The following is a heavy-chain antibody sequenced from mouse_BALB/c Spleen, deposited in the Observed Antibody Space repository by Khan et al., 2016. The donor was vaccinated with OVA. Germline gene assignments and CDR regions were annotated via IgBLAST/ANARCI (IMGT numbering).Heavy chain of an antibody. CDR2: IRYDGSI. V-gene: IGHV3-6*02. J-gene: IGHJ1*01. D-gene: IGHD1-1*01. Sequence: QLEQSGPGLVKPSPSLSLTCSVTGYSITSGCYWNWIRQFPGNKLEWMGFIRYDGSINYNPSLKNRMSFTRTTSKNQFFLKLNSVTTEDTATYYCARDYNGSSWYFDVWGAGTTVTVSS. CDR1: GYSITSGCY. CDR3: ARDYNGSSWYFDV.